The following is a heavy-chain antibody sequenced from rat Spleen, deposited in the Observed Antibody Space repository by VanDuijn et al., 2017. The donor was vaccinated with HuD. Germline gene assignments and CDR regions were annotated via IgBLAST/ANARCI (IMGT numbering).Heavy chain of an antibody. D-gene: IGHD5-1*01. J-gene: IGHJ2*01. V-gene: IGHV5-25*01. CDR2: ISTSGSRS. CDR3: ANNWELYY. CDR1: GFTFSNYY. Sequence: EVQLVESGGGLVQPGRSLKLSCTASGFTFSNYYMAWVRQAPKKGLVWVATISTSGSRSHYPDSVKGRITISRDNAKSSLYLQMNSLKSEDTATYYCANNWELYYWGQGVMVTVSS.